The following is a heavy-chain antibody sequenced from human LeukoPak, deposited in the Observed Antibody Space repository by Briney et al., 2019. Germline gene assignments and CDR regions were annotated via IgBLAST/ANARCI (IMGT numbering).Heavy chain of an antibody. J-gene: IGHJ6*02. CDR3: ARGTYGLDV. Sequence: ASVKVSCKASGYTFTGYYIHWVRQAPGQGLEWMGWINPNSGAANYARKFQGRVTMTRDTSITTAYMEVSRLRFDDTAVYYCARGTYGLDVWGQGTTVTVSS. CDR1: GYTFTGYY. V-gene: IGHV1-2*02. CDR2: INPNSGAA.